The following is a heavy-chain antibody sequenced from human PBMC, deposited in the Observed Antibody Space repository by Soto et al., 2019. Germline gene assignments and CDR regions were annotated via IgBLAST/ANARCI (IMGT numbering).Heavy chain of an antibody. D-gene: IGHD2-2*01. J-gene: IGHJ6*02. CDR2: ISYDGSNK. CDR3: AREGTVPAAMFPFYYYGMDV. CDR1: GFTFSSYA. Sequence: GGSLRLSCAASGFTFSSYAMHWLRQAPAQGLERAAVISYDGSNKYYADSVKGRFTISRDNSKNTLYLQMNSLRAEDTAVYYCAREGTVPAAMFPFYYYGMDVWGQGTTVTVSS. V-gene: IGHV3-30-3*01.